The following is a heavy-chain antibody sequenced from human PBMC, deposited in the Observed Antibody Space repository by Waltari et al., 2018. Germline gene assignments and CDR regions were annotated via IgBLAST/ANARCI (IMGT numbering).Heavy chain of an antibody. J-gene: IGHJ6*02. Sequence: QVQLVQSGAEVKKPGSSVKVSCKASGGTFSSYTISWVRQAPGQGLEWMGRITPILGIANYAQKFQGRVPITADKSTSTAYMELSSLRSEDTAVYYCARLIVVVIGDYYGMDVWGQGTTVTVSS. V-gene: IGHV1-69*02. CDR1: GGTFSSYT. CDR3: ARLIVVVIGDYYGMDV. D-gene: IGHD3-22*01. CDR2: ITPILGIA.